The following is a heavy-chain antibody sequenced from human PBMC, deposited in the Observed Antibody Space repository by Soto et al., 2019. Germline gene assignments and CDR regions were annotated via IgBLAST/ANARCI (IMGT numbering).Heavy chain of an antibody. D-gene: IGHD3-16*02. V-gene: IGHV3-15*01. Sequence: EVQLVESGGGLVKPGGSLRLSCAASGFTFSNAWMSWVRQAPGKGLEWDGRIKSKTDGGTTDYAAPVKGRFTISRDDSKNTLYLQMNSLKTEDTAVYYCTTEYYDYVWGSYRSRAFDYWGQGTLVTVSS. CDR1: GFTFSNAW. J-gene: IGHJ4*02. CDR2: IKSKTDGGTT. CDR3: TTEYYDYVWGSYRSRAFDY.